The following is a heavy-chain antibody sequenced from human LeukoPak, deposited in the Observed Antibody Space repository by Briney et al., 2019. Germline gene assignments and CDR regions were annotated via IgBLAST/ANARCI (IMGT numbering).Heavy chain of an antibody. CDR2: IVVGSGKT. Sequence: GTSVKVSCKASGFTFSSSAMQWVRQARGQRLEWIGWIVVGSGKTNYAQKFQERVTITRDMSTSTAYMELSSLRSEDTAVYYCAAGLEAATNMLDYYYYGMDVWGQGTTVTVSS. CDR3: AAGLEAATNMLDYYYYGMDV. D-gene: IGHD5-24*01. CDR1: GFTFSSSA. J-gene: IGHJ6*02. V-gene: IGHV1-58*02.